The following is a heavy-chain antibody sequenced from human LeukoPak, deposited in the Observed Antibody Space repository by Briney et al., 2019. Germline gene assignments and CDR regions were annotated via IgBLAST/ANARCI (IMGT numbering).Heavy chain of an antibody. V-gene: IGHV1-46*01. J-gene: IGHJ4*02. CDR2: INPSGSST. D-gene: IGHD5-18*01. CDR3: ARDGSPTAMDDRRLPDY. Sequence: ASVRVSCKASGYTFTSYYMHWVRQAPGQGLEWMGIINPSGSSTSYAQKFQGRVTMTRDTSTSTVYMELSSLRSEDTAVYYCARDGSPTAMDDRRLPDYWGQGTLVTVSS. CDR1: GYTFTSYY.